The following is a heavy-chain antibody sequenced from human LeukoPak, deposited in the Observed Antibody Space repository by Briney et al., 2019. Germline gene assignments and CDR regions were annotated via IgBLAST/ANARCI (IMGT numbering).Heavy chain of an antibody. CDR1: GFTINNNY. Sequence: PGGSLRLSCAASGFTINNNYMNWVRQAPGKGLEWVSVIYSGDNTYYADSVKGRFTFSRENSKNTLYLQMNSLRAEDTAVYYCARDMALWGQGTLVTVSS. J-gene: IGHJ4*02. CDR2: IYSGDNT. CDR3: ARDMAL. D-gene: IGHD5-24*01. V-gene: IGHV3-53*01.